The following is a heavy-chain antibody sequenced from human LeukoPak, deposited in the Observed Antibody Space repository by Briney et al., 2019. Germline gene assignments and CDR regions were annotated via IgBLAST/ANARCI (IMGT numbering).Heavy chain of an antibody. CDR2: INPSGGST. Sequence: ASVKVSCKASGYTFTGYYMHWVRQAPGQGLEWMGWINPSGGSTSYAQKFQGRVTMTRDTSTSTVYMELSSLRPEDTAVYYCARADSGGDSSGYKWFHPWGQGTLVTVSS. CDR3: ARADSGGDSSGYKWFHP. V-gene: IGHV1-46*01. CDR1: GYTFTGYY. J-gene: IGHJ5*02. D-gene: IGHD3-22*01.